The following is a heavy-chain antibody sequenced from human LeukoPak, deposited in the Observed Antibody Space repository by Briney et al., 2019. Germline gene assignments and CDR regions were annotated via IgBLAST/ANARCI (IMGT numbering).Heavy chain of an antibody. D-gene: IGHD2-2*01. J-gene: IGHJ6*02. V-gene: IGHV3-48*02. CDR1: GFTFSSYS. CDR3: ARVVYASAARSYYGMDV. CDR2: ISSSSSTI. Sequence: HRGGSLRLSCAASGFTFSSYSMNWVRQSPGKGLEWVSYISSSSSTIYYADSVKGRFAISRDNAKNSLYLQMNSLRDEDTAVYYCARVVYASAARSYYGMDVWGQGTTVTVSS.